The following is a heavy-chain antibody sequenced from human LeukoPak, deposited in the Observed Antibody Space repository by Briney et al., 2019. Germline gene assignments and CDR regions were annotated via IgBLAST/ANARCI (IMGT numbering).Heavy chain of an antibody. CDR1: GYSISSGYY. CDR3: AREDSGSYYNFYYFYMDV. J-gene: IGHJ6*03. D-gene: IGHD3-10*01. Sequence: SETLSLTCTVSGYSISSGYYWGWIRQPPGKGLEWVGSIYHSGITYYNPSLKSRVTISVDTSKNQFSLKLSSVTAADTAVYYCAREDSGSYYNFYYFYMDVWGKGTTVTISS. CDR2: IYHSGIT. V-gene: IGHV4-38-2*02.